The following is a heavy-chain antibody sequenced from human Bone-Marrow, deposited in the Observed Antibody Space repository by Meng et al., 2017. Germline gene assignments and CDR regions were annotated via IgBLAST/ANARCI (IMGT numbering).Heavy chain of an antibody. D-gene: IGHD1-26*01. J-gene: IGHJ6*02. CDR1: GFSLTNAW. Sequence: GESLKISCAASGFSLTNAWMNWVRQAPGKGLEWVGRIKSKTDGGTTDYAAPVKGRFTISRDDSKNTLYLQMNSLKTEDTAVYYCTTPTSGGWRANYYYGMDVWGQGTTVTVSS. CDR3: TTPTSGGWRANYYYGMDV. V-gene: IGHV3-15*01. CDR2: IKSKTDGGTT.